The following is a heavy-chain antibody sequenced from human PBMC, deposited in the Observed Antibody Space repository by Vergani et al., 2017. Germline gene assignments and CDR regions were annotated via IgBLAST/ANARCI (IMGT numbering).Heavy chain of an antibody. J-gene: IGHJ4*02. CDR3: AKEGGGYCSGGTCYPEY. CDR1: GFTFDDYT. Sequence: EVQLVESGGVVVQPGGSLRLSCAASGFTFDDYTMHWVRQAPGKGLEWVSLISWDGGSTYYADSVKGRFTISRDNSKNSLYLQMNSLRTEDTALYYCAKEGGGYCSGGTCYPEYWGQGTLVIVSS. V-gene: IGHV3-43*01. CDR2: ISWDGGST. D-gene: IGHD2-15*01.